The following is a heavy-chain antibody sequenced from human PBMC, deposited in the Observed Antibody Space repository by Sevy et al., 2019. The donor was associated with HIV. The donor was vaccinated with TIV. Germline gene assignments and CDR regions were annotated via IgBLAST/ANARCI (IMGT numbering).Heavy chain of an antibody. Sequence: QLGGSLRLSCAASGFTFSSHGMHWVRQAPGKGLEWVAVMSYDGSYKSYGDSVKGRFTISRDDSKNTLYLQMNSLRPEDTAMYYCARDSGYSINWYPAYWGQGTLVTVSS. CDR2: MSYDGSYK. J-gene: IGHJ4*02. V-gene: IGHV3-30*03. D-gene: IGHD6-13*01. CDR3: ARDSGYSINWYPAY. CDR1: GFTFSSHG.